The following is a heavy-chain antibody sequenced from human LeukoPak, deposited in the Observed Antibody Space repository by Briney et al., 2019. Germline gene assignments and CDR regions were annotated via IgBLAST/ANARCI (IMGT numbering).Heavy chain of an antibody. CDR2: ISSSSSYT. D-gene: IGHD6-19*01. V-gene: IGHV3-11*03. CDR3: TTGAVAASDY. J-gene: IGHJ4*02. CDR1: GFTFSDYY. Sequence: PGGSLRLSCAASGFTFSDYYMSWIRQAPGKGLEWVSYISSSSSYTNYADSVKGRFTISRDNAKNSLYLLMNSLRAEDTAVYYCTTGAVAASDYWGQGTLVTVSS.